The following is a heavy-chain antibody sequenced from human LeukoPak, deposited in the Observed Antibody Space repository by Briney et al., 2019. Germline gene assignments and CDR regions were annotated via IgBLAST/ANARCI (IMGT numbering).Heavy chain of an antibody. V-gene: IGHV3-48*03. J-gene: IGHJ3*02. CDR3: ARDLLVVTAKGAFDI. CDR2: MSGSGGTI. Sequence: GGSVRLSCVASGFTFSHYEMYWVRQAPGRGLEWLTYMSGSGGTIYHADSVKGRFTVSRDNADNSMYLQMDSLRVEVRAVYYCARDLLVVTAKGAFDIWGQGTMVTVSS. CDR1: GFTFSHYE. D-gene: IGHD2-21*02.